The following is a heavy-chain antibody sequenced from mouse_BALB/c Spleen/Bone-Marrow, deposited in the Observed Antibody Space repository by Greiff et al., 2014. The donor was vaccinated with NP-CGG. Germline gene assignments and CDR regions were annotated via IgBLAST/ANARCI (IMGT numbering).Heavy chain of an antibody. Sequence: VQLKESGPELVRPGASVKISCKASGYSFTGYYMHWVKQSHGNSLDWIGYIYPYNGVSSYNQKFKGKATLTVDKSSSTAYMELRSLTSDGSAVYYCESRGEYFDVWGAGTTVTVSS. CDR3: ESRGEYFDV. CDR1: GYSFTGYY. V-gene: IGHV1-31*01. CDR2: IYPYNGVS. J-gene: IGHJ1*01.